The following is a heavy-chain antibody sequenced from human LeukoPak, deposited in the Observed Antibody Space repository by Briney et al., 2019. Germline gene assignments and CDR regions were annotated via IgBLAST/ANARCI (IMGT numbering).Heavy chain of an antibody. CDR3: ARARSTSPYYYCYMDV. Sequence: SETLSLTCTVSGGSISSYYWSWIRQPPGKGLEWIGYIYYSGSTNYNPSLKSRVTISVDTSKNQFSLKLSSVTAADTAVYYCARARSTSPYYYCYMDVWGKGTTVTVSS. V-gene: IGHV4-59*01. D-gene: IGHD2-2*01. CDR1: GGSISSYY. J-gene: IGHJ6*03. CDR2: IYYSGST.